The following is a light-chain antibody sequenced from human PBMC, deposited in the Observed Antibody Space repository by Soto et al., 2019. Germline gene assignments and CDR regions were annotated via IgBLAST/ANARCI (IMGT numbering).Light chain of an antibody. Sequence: AIQMTQSPPSLSASVGDRVIITCLASQDIRVDVGWLQQRPGHAPNLLIYAASTLHTGVPSTFTGSGSGTDLTLTINDLQPEDVATHFCLQDYDLPYNFGQGTNVDI. J-gene: IGKJ2*01. CDR1: QDIRVD. V-gene: IGKV1-6*01. CDR2: AAS. CDR3: LQDYDLPYN.